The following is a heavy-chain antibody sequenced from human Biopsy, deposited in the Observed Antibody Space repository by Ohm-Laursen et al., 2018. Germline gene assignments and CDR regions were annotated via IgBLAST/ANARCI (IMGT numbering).Heavy chain of an antibody. V-gene: IGHV4-38-2*01. CDR1: GYSISSDYR. CDR2: IFKGGNT. CDR3: ARVGSGWAPFDK. D-gene: IGHD6-19*01. J-gene: IGHJ4*02. Sequence: TLSLTCAVPGYSISSDYRWGWIRQAPGKTLEWLGNIFKGGNTHYNPSLRSRLIISIDTSKNQFSLLMTSVSGADTAVYFCARVGSGWAPFDKWGPGTLVTVSS.